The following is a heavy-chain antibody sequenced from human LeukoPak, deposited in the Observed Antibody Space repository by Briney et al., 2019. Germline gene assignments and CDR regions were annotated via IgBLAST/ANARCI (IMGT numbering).Heavy chain of an antibody. CDR1: GFTFFNYW. Sequence: GGSLRLSCAASGFTFFNYWMSWVRQAPGKGLEWVANIKQDGSETYYVDSVKGRFTISRDNARSSLFLQMTSLRAEDTAVYYCALEIAAFDYWGQGTLVTVSS. V-gene: IGHV3-7*01. CDR2: IKQDGSET. J-gene: IGHJ4*02. D-gene: IGHD2-15*01. CDR3: ALEIAAFDY.